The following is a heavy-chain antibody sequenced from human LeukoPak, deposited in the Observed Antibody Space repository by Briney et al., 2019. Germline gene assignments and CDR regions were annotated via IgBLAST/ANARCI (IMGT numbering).Heavy chain of an antibody. Sequence: GGSLRLSCAASGFTFSSYAMSWVRQAPGKGLEWVSAISGSGGSTYYADSVKGRFTISRDNSKNTLYLQMNSLRAEDTAVYYCARDVPKYSSGWYPVDYFDYWGQGTLVTVSS. J-gene: IGHJ4*02. CDR1: GFTFSSYA. CDR2: ISGSGGST. V-gene: IGHV3-23*01. CDR3: ARDVPKYSSGWYPVDYFDY. D-gene: IGHD6-19*01.